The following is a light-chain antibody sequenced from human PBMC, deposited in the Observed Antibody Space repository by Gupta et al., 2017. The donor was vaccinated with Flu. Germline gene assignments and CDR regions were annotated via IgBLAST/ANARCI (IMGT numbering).Light chain of an antibody. CDR1: SSYISNFDW. CDR2: DVL. Sequence: QSALTQPAPVSGSPGQSLTSSCTRISSYISNFDWVSWYQHHPGKAPKLVIYDVLNRPSGVSHRFSGSKSGDTASLTISGLQAEDEADYYCSSYTTSDTYVFGTATKVTVL. V-gene: IGLV2-14*03. J-gene: IGLJ1*01. CDR3: SSYTTSDTYV.